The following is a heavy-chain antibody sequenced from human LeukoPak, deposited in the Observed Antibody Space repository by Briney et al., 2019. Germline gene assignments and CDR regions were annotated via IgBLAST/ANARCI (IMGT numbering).Heavy chain of an antibody. D-gene: IGHD5-18*01. Sequence: GGSLRLSCAASGFTFSSYAMSWVRQAPGKGLEWVSAISGSGGSTYYADSVKGRFTISRDNSKNTLYLQMNSLRAEDTAVYYCAKAEIQLWLYYYYYMDVWGKGTTVTVSS. CDR1: GFTFSSYA. CDR3: AKAEIQLWLYYYYYMDV. J-gene: IGHJ6*03. V-gene: IGHV3-23*01. CDR2: ISGSGGST.